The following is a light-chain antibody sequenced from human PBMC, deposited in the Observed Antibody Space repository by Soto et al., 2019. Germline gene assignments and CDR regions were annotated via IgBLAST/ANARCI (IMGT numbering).Light chain of an antibody. CDR3: QQYNSYSPT. V-gene: IGKV1-5*03. CDR2: KAS. Sequence: DIQMTQSPSTLSASVGDRVTITCRASQSISTWLAWYQQKPGKAPKLLIYKASSLERGVPSRFSGSGSGTEFTLTISGLQPGDSATYYCQQYNSYSPTFGQGTKVDI. CDR1: QSISTW. J-gene: IGKJ1*01.